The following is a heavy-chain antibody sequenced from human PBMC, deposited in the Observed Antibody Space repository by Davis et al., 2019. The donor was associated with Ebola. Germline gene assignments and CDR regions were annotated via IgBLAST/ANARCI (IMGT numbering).Heavy chain of an antibody. V-gene: IGHV3-7*01. Sequence: GESPKISCAASGFTFSRHWISWVRQGPGKGLERVANIKQDGSEKYYVESVKGRFTISRDNAKNSLYLQMNSLRAEDTAVYYCARDRGYSDPYNWFDPWGQGTLVTVSS. CDR2: IKQDGSEK. CDR1: GFTFSRHW. D-gene: IGHD4-17*01. CDR3: ARDRGYSDPYNWFDP. J-gene: IGHJ5*02.